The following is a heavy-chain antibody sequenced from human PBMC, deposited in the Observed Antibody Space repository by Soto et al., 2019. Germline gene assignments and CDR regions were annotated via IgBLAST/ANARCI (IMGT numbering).Heavy chain of an antibody. V-gene: IGHV4-59*12. J-gene: IGHJ4*02. CDR1: GGSISSYY. Sequence: SETLSLTCTVSGGSISSYYWSWIRQPPGKGLEWIGYIYYSGSTRYSPSFQGQVTISADKSISTAYLQWSSLKASDTAMYYCARSYYYDSSGYAEYYFDYWGQGTLVTVSS. CDR2: IYYSGST. D-gene: IGHD3-22*01. CDR3: ARSYYYDSSGYAEYYFDY.